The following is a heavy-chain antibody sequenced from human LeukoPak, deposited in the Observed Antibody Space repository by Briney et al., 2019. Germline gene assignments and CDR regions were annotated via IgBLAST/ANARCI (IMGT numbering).Heavy chain of an antibody. CDR3: ARVQLERRRSALEYYFDY. CDR1: GGSISSSSYY. CDR2: IYYSGST. Sequence: SETLSLTCTVSGGSISSSSYYWGWIRQPPGKGLEWIGSIYYSGSTYYNPSLKSRVTISVDTSKNQFSLKLSSVTAADTGVYYCARVQLERRRSALEYYFDYWGQGTLVTVSS. V-gene: IGHV4-39*07. J-gene: IGHJ4*02. D-gene: IGHD1-1*01.